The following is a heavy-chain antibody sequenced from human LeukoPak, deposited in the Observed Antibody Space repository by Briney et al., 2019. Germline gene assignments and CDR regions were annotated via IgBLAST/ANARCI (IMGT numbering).Heavy chain of an antibody. Sequence: PGGSLRLSCAASGITFSNYAMSWVRQAPGKGLEWVSTISNSDFSTYYADSVKGRFTISRDNAKNSLYLQMNSLRAEDTAVYYCAREPTDWGQGTLATVSS. CDR3: AREPTD. D-gene: IGHD2-21*02. V-gene: IGHV3-23*01. CDR1: GITFSNYA. CDR2: ISNSDFST. J-gene: IGHJ4*02.